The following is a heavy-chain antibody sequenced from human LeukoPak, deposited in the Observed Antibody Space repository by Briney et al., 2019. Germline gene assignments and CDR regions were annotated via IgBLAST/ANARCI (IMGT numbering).Heavy chain of an antibody. CDR2: IIPILGIA. J-gene: IGHJ4*02. CDR3: ATEIGAAGRGVFDY. D-gene: IGHD6-13*01. V-gene: IGHV1-69*04. Sequence: SVKVSCKASGGTFSSYAISWVRQAPGQGLEWMGRIIPILGIANYAQKFQGRVTMTEDTSTDTAYMELSSLRSEDTAVYYCATEIGAAGRGVFDYWGQGTLVTVSS. CDR1: GGTFSSYA.